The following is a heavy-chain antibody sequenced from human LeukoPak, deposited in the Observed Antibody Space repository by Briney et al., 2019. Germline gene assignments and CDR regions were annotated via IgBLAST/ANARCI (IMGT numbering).Heavy chain of an antibody. CDR2: IKQDESEK. J-gene: IGHJ4*02. CDR3: ARDKIEGPTKLDY. Sequence: GGSLRLSCAASGFTFSSYWMSWVRQAPGKGREGVANIKQDESEKYYVDSLKGRFTISRDNAKNSLYLQMNSLGAEDTAVYYCARDKIEGPTKLDYWGQGILVTVSS. CDR1: GFTFSSYW. V-gene: IGHV3-7*01. D-gene: IGHD1-1*01.